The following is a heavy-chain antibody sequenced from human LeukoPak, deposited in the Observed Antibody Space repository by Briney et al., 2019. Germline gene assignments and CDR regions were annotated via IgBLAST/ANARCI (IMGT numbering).Heavy chain of an antibody. V-gene: IGHV3-66*01. D-gene: IGHD6-13*01. CDR3: AGADASTWHGAKY. CDR2: IYTGGTT. Sequence: PGGSLRLSCAASGFTVSENYMSWIRQAPGKGLEWVSLIYTGGTTYHADSVQDRFSISRDTSKNIVYLQMNSLSAEDTAVYYCAGADASTWHGAKYWGQGTLVTVSS. J-gene: IGHJ4*02. CDR1: GFTVSENY.